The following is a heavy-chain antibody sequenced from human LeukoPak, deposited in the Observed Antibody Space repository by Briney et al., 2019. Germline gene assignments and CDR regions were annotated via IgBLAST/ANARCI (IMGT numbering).Heavy chain of an antibody. V-gene: IGHV3-23*01. CDR1: GFTFRSYA. CDR2: ISRSGFST. Sequence: GWSLRLSCAASGFTFRSYAMSGVRQAPGKGLAWVSAISRSGFSTYYADSVNGRFTISRDNSKITLFLQMNSLRVEDTAVYYCAKVPSYYFDSSGYSQFDYWGQGVLVTVSS. J-gene: IGHJ4*02. CDR3: AKVPSYYFDSSGYSQFDY. D-gene: IGHD3-22*01.